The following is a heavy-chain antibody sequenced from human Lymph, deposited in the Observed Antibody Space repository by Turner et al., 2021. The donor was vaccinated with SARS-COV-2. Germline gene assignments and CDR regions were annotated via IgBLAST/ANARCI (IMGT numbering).Heavy chain of an antibody. J-gene: IGHJ4*02. CDR2: IYYSGST. Sequence: QVQLQESGPGLVKPSQTLSLTCTVSGGSISSGDYYWGWIRQPPGKGLEGIGYIYYSGSTFNNPSLKSRVTISVDTSKNQFSLKLSSVTAADTAVYYCARVVVLRRAYFDYWGQGTLVTVSS. CDR3: ARVVVLRRAYFDY. D-gene: IGHD2-8*01. CDR1: GGSISSGDYY. V-gene: IGHV4-30-4*01.